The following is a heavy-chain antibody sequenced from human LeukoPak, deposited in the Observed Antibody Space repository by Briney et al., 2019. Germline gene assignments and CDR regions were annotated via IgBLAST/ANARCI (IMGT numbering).Heavy chain of an antibody. CDR3: ASSTVVTSYYYYGMDV. CDR1: GGSISSGSYY. J-gene: IGHJ6*02. Sequence: PSETLSLTCTVSGGSISSGSYYWSWIRQPAGKGLEWIGYMYYTGSTSYNPSLKSRVTISVDTSKSQFSLKLSSVTAADTAVYYCASSTVVTSYYYYGMDVWGQGTTVTVSS. D-gene: IGHD4-23*01. V-gene: IGHV4-61*10. CDR2: MYYTGST.